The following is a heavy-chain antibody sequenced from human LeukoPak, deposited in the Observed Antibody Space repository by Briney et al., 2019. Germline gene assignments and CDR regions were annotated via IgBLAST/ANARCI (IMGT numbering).Heavy chain of an antibody. CDR2: IYSGGST. CDR1: GFTVSSNY. CDR3: ARVGTMVYFDY. Sequence: GGSLRLSCAASGFTVSSNYMSWVRQAPGKGLEWVSVIYSGGSTYYADSVEGRFTISRDNSKNTLYLQMNSLRAEDTAVYYCARVGTMVYFDYWGPGTVVTVSS. J-gene: IGHJ4*02. D-gene: IGHD1-7*01. V-gene: IGHV3-66*01.